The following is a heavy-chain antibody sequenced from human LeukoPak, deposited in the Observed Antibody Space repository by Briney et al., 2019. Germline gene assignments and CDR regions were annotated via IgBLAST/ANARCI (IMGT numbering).Heavy chain of an antibody. J-gene: IGHJ6*03. CDR1: GGSISSDGYF. Sequence: SETLSLTCTVSGGSISSDGYFWSWIRQHPGKGLEWIGYIYYSESTYYNPSLKSRVTISVDTSKNQFSLKLSSVTAADTAVYYCARAPRRGYCSTTSCYYYYYMDVWGKGTTVTVSS. CDR3: ARAPRRGYCSTTSCYYYYYMDV. CDR2: IYYSEST. V-gene: IGHV4-31*03. D-gene: IGHD2-2*01.